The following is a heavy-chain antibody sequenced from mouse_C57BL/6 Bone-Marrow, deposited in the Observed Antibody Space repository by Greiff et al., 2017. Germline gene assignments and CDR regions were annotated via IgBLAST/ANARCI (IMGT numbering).Heavy chain of an antibody. CDR3: ARDGWILPWCAY. CDR2: IHPNSGST. Sequence: VQLQQPGAELVKPGASVKLSCKASGYTFTSYWMHWVKQRPGQGLEWIGMIHPNSGSTNYNEKFKSKATLTVDKPSSTAYMQLSSLTSEDSAVYYCARDGWILPWCAYWGQGTLVTVSA. D-gene: IGHD2-3*01. V-gene: IGHV1-64*01. J-gene: IGHJ3*01. CDR1: GYTFTSYW.